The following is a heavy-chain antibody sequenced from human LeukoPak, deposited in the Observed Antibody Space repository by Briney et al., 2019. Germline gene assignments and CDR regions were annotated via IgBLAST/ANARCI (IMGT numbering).Heavy chain of an antibody. CDR3: ACHSGSYSPWFDP. CDR1: GGPFSGYY. V-gene: IGHV4-34*01. CDR2: INHSGST. J-gene: IGHJ5*02. Sequence: SETLSLTCAVYGGPFSGYYWSWVRQPPGKGLEWLGEINHSGSTNYNPPLKSRVTISVDTSKNQFSLKLSSVTAADTAVYYCACHSGSYSPWFDPWGQGTLVTVSS. D-gene: IGHD1-26*01.